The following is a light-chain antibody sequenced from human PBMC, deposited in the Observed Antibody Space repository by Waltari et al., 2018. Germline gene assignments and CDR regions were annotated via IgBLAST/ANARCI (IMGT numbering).Light chain of an antibody. CDR3: QQYNKLPLT. J-gene: IGKJ1*01. Sequence: EIVMTQSPDTLSVSPGERVALSCRVRPGVGGNLAWYQQKPGQAPRLLVCAASTRATAIPASFSGGGSGTEFTLTISSLHSEDFAGYYCQQYNKLPLTFGQGTKVEIK. CDR2: AAS. CDR1: PGVGGN. V-gene: IGKV3-15*01.